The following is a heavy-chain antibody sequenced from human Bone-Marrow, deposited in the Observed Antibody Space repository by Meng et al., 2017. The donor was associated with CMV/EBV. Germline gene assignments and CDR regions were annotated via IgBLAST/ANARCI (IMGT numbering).Heavy chain of an antibody. CDR2: IYYSGST. CDR1: GGSIRSSSYY. D-gene: IGHD4-23*01. Sequence: SETLSLTCTVSGGSIRSSSYYWSWIRQPPGKGLEWIGYIYYSGSTNYNPSLKSRVTISVDTSKNQFSLKLSSVTAADTAVYYCASSMVVTPHWYFDLWGRGTLVTVSS. V-gene: IGHV4-61*05. J-gene: IGHJ2*01. CDR3: ASSMVVTPHWYFDL.